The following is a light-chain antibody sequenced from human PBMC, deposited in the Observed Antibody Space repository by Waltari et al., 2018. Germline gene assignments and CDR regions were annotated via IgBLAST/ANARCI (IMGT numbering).Light chain of an antibody. CDR2: AAS. CDR3: QQTFSTQTT. J-gene: IGKJ5*01. V-gene: IGKV1-39*01. CDR1: QPISSY. Sequence: DIQMTQSPSSLSASVGDRVTITCRASQPISSYLNWYQQKPGKAPKFLIYAASSLRSGVPSRFSGSRSGTEFTLTISSLQPEDFATYYCQQTFSTQTTFGQGTRLELK.